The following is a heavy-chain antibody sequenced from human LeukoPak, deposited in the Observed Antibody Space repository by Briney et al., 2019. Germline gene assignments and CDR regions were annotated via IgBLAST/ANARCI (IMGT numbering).Heavy chain of an antibody. V-gene: IGHV1-69*13. Sequence: PSVKLSCKASGGTFSSYAISRVRQAPGQGLERMGGIIPIFGTANYAQKFQGRVTITADEATTTANMELSNLRSEDTARYYCARDGVAAAQDYYYYMDVWGKGTTVTVSS. CDR2: IIPIFGTA. J-gene: IGHJ6*03. D-gene: IGHD6-6*01. CDR1: GGTFSSYA. CDR3: ARDGVAAAQDYYYYMDV.